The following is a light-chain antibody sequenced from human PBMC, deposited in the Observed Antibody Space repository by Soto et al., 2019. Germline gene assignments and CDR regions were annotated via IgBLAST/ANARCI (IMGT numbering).Light chain of an antibody. CDR1: QTINIF. CDR2: GAS. CDR3: HQSHRSPRT. Sequence: DLQLTQSPSSLSASVGDRLTITCRASQTINIFLNWYQQKPGKAPNLLIHGASTLASGVPSRFSGSGSGTEFTLTISGLQPDDFATYYCHQSHRSPRTFGQGTRV. J-gene: IGKJ1*01. V-gene: IGKV1-39*01.